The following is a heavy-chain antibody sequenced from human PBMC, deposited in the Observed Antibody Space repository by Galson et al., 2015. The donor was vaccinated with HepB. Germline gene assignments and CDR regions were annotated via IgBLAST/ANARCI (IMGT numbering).Heavy chain of an antibody. V-gene: IGHV3-74*01. CDR2: INSDGSST. CDR1: GFTFSSYW. D-gene: IGHD6-19*01. J-gene: IGHJ6*02. CDR3: ARVRPIAVAGYYYYYGMDV. Sequence: SLRLSCAASGFTFSSYWMHWVRQAPGKGLVWVSRINSDGSSTSYADSVKGRFTISRDNAKNTLYLQMNSLRAEDTAVYYCARVRPIAVAGYYYYYGMDVWGQGTTVTVSS.